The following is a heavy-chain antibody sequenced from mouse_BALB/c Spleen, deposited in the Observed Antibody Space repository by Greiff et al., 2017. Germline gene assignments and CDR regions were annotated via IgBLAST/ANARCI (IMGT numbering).Heavy chain of an antibody. CDR3: ATTTVVATEAY. CDR2: IDPSDSYT. CDR1: GYTFTSYW. Sequence: QVQLQQPGAELVKPGASVKLSCKASGYTFTSYWMHWVKQRPGQGLEWIGEIDPSDSYTNYNQKFKGKATLTADKSSSTAYMQLSSLTSEDSAVYYCATTTVVATEAYWGQGTLVTVSA. V-gene: IGHV1-69*02. D-gene: IGHD1-1*01. J-gene: IGHJ3*01.